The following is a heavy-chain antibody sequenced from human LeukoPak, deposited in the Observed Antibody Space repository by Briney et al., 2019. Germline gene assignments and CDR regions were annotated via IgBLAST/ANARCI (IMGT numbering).Heavy chain of an antibody. Sequence: PGGSLRLSCAASGFTFSSYSMNWVRQAPGKGLEWVSSISSSSTYIYYADSVRGRFTISRDNAKNSLYLQMNSLRAEDTAGYYCAKDLLAATIDYYFDYWGQGTLVTVSS. V-gene: IGHV3-21*01. CDR3: AKDLLAATIDYYFDY. D-gene: IGHD5-12*01. J-gene: IGHJ4*02. CDR1: GFTFSSYS. CDR2: ISSSSTYI.